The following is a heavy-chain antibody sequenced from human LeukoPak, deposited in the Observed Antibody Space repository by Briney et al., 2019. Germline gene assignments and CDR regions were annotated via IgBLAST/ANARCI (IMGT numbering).Heavy chain of an antibody. CDR2: TSAYNGIT. CDR1: GYTFTSYY. V-gene: IGHV1-18*01. CDR3: ARDSGSDSSNWYGKWLAP. Sequence: ASVKVSCTASGYTFTSYYINWVRQAPGQGLEWMGWTSAYNGITNYAQKLQDRVTMTTDTSTSTAYMELRSLTSDDTAVYYCARDSGSDSSNWYGKWLAPWGQGTLVTVSS. D-gene: IGHD6-13*01. J-gene: IGHJ5*02.